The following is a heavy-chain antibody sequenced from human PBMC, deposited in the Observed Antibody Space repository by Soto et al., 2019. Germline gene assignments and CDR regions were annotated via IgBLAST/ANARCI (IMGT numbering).Heavy chain of an antibody. J-gene: IGHJ4*02. CDR1: GGSIRSGGHY. D-gene: IGHD2-15*01. V-gene: IGHV4-31*03. CDR2: IHYSGRT. Sequence: QVQLQESGPGLVKPSQTLSLTCSVSGGSIRSGGHYWTWIRQLPGKGLEWIGYIHYSGRTYYNPSLKGRLIISVDTSKNQFSLKLNSVTAADTAMYYCARDRSGDFDYWGQGTLVTVSS. CDR3: ARDRSGDFDY.